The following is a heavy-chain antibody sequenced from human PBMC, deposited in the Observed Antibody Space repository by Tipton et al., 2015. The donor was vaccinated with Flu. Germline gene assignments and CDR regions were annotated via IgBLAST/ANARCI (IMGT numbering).Heavy chain of an antibody. CDR3: ARGRGYCVTTTCLLPFDF. CDR2: IYSGGST. CDR1: GFTVSSNY. J-gene: IGHJ4*02. D-gene: IGHD2-2*01. V-gene: IGHV3-53*01. Sequence: QLVQSGGGLIQRGGSLRLSRVVSGFTVSSNYMTWVRQAPGKGLEWVSVIYSGGSTNYADSVKGRFTISRDNSQNTLYLQMNSLRAEDTAVYYCARGRGYCVTTTCLLPFDFWGQAPLVTVSS.